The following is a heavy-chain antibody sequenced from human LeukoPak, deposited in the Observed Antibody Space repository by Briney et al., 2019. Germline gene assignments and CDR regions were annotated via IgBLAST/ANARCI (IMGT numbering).Heavy chain of an antibody. CDR3: ATETLAGSDFYYYYMDI. J-gene: IGHJ6*03. Sequence: GSLRLSCAASGFTFSSYGMHWVRQAPGKGLEWVAFIRYDGSNKYYADSVKGRFTISRDNSKNTLYLQMNSLRAEDTAVYYCATETLAGSDFYYYYMDIWGKGTTVTVSS. CDR2: IRYDGSNK. CDR1: GFTFSSYG. V-gene: IGHV3-30*02. D-gene: IGHD6-19*01.